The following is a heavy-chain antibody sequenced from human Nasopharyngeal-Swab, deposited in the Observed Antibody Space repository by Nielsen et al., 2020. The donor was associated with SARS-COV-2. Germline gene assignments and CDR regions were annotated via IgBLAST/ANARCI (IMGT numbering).Heavy chain of an antibody. Sequence: GESLKISCAASGFTFSSYAMSWVRQAPGKGLEWVSVIHSDPSNTYYVDSVKGRFTISRGNSKKTLFLQMDSLRVEDTAVYYCAKVRSWRLDAFDSWGQGTLVTVSS. J-gene: IGHJ4*02. CDR3: AKVRSWRLDAFDS. CDR1: GFTFSSYA. CDR2: IHSDPSNT. D-gene: IGHD6-13*01. V-gene: IGHV3-23*03.